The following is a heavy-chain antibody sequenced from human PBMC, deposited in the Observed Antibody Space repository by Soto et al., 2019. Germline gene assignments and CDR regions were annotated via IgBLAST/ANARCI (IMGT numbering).Heavy chain of an antibody. CDR1: GFTFSSYW. Sequence: EVHLVESGGGLVQPGGSLRLSCVASGFTFSSYWMHWVRQAPGKGMVWVSSISNDGSSIYADPVKGRFTISRDNAKNTLYLQMNSLRAEDTAVYNCARLPNKSPQNWCQGTLVIVS. CDR2: ISNDGSS. CDR3: ARLPNKSPQN. V-gene: IGHV3-74*01. J-gene: IGHJ1*01.